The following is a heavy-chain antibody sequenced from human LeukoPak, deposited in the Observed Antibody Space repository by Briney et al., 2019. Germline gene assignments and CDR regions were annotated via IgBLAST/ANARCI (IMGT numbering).Heavy chain of an antibody. Sequence: GGSLRLSCAASGFTFSSYVMNWVRQAPGKGLEWVAYISGTGSTIYYADSVKGRFTISRDNAKNSLYLQMNSLRAEDTAVYYCARDHRGVVVPAAPDAFDIWGQGTMVTVSS. CDR3: ARDHRGVVVPAAPDAFDI. V-gene: IGHV3-48*01. D-gene: IGHD2-2*01. CDR1: GFTFSSYV. CDR2: ISGTGSTI. J-gene: IGHJ3*02.